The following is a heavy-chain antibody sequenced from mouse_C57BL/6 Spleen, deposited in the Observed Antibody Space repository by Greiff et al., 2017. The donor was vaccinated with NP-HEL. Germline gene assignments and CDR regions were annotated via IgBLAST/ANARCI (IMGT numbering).Heavy chain of an antibody. CDR3: AKNLLYYAMDY. CDR2: ISSGSSTI. D-gene: IGHD1-1*01. Sequence: EVKLVESGGGLVKPGGSLKLSCAASGFTFSDYGMHWVRQAPEKGLEWVAYISSGSSTIYYAATVKGRFTISRDNAKNTLFLQMTSLRSEDTAMYYCAKNLLYYAMDYWGQGTSVTVSS. J-gene: IGHJ4*01. CDR1: GFTFSDYG. V-gene: IGHV5-17*01.